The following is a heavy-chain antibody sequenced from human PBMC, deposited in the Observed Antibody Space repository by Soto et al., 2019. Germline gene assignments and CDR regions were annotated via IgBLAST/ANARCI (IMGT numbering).Heavy chain of an antibody. CDR2: IYPGDSDT. D-gene: IGHD3-3*01. CDR3: ARHHFPISGVVTPSYGMDF. Sequence: SYRGAGGNFISYGGGWMSKIHGEGLEWMGIIYPGDSDTRYSPSFQGQVTISADKSISTAYLQWSSLKASDTAMYYCARHHFPISGVVTPSYGMDFWGQG. CDR1: GGNFISYG. J-gene: IGHJ6*01. V-gene: IGHV5-51*01.